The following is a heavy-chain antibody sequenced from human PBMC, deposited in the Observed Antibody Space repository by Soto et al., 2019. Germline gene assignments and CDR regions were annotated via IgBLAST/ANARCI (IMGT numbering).Heavy chain of an antibody. V-gene: IGHV3-30*03. Sequence: PGGSLRLSCAASGFTFSSYGMHWVRQAPGKGLEWVAVISYDGSNKYYADSLKGRFTISRDNSKNTLYLQMNSLRAGDTAVYYCARSPPKTYSSGWYGYYYYGMDVWGQGTTVTVSS. CDR1: GFTFSSYG. D-gene: IGHD6-19*01. CDR2: ISYDGSNK. J-gene: IGHJ6*02. CDR3: ARSPPKTYSSGWYGYYYYGMDV.